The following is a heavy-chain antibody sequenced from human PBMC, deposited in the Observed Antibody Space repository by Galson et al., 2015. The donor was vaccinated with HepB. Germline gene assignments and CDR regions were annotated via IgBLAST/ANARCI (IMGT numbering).Heavy chain of an antibody. CDR3: ARTPYYGSGHYYYVWFDC. V-gene: IGHV7-4-1*02. D-gene: IGHD3-10*01. CDR1: GYTFNNYA. J-gene: IGHJ5*01. Sequence: SLKVSCKASGYTFNNYAMNWVRQAPGKGLGWMGWINTNTGNPTYVQVFKGRFVFSLETSVSTAYLQISSLKAEDTAVYYCARTPYYGSGHYYYVWFDCWGQGTLVTVSS. CDR2: INTNTGNP.